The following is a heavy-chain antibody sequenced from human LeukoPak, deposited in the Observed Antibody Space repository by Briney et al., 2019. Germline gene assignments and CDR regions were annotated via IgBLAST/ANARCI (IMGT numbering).Heavy chain of an antibody. J-gene: IGHJ4*02. Sequence: PSETLSLTCTVSGGSISSGSYYWSWIRQPAGKGLEWIGRIYTSGSTNYNPSLKSRVTISVDTSKNQFSLKLSSVTAADTAVYYCARERGIAVGVGYYFDYWGQGTLVTVSS. CDR3: ARERGIAVGVGYYFDY. D-gene: IGHD6-19*01. V-gene: IGHV4-61*02. CDR2: IYTSGST. CDR1: GGSISSGSYY.